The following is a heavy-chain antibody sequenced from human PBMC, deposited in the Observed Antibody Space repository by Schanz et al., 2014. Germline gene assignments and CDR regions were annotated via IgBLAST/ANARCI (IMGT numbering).Heavy chain of an antibody. V-gene: IGHV3-7*01. CDR1: GFTFSNYW. D-gene: IGHD2-15*01. CDR2: IKQDGSVK. Sequence: EVQLVESGGGLVQPGGSLRLSCAASGFTFSNYWMSWVRQAPGKGLEWVANIKQDGSVKNYVDSVKGRFTISRDNAKNSLYLQMNSLRAEDTAVYYCARDKGGLIPFDYWGQGTLVAVSS. J-gene: IGHJ4*02. CDR3: ARDKGGLIPFDY.